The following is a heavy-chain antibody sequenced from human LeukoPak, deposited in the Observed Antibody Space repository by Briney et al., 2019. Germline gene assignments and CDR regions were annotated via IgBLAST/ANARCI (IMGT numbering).Heavy chain of an antibody. CDR1: GYSISSGYY. V-gene: IGHV4-38-2*02. J-gene: IGHJ4*02. CDR2: INHSGST. D-gene: IGHD3-22*01. CDR3: ASGHYDSSGYVDDY. Sequence: PSETLSLTCIVSGYSISSGYYWGWIRQPPGKGLEWIGEINHSGSTNYNPSLKRRVTISVDTSKNQFSLKLSSVTAADTAVYYCASGHYDSSGYVDDYWGQGTLVTVSS.